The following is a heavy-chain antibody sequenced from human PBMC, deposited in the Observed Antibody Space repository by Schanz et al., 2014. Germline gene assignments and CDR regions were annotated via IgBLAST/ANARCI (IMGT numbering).Heavy chain of an antibody. CDR2: MSYDGSNK. CDR1: GLNFDYYG. J-gene: IGHJ4*02. CDR3: AKEKEEVAADGSFFDY. Sequence: QVQLVESGGGVVQPGRSLRLSCATSGLNFDYYGMNWVRQAPGKGLEWVAVMSYDGSNKYYADSVKGRFTISRDNAKNSLYLQMNSLRAEDTAVYYCAKEKEEVAADGSFFDYWGQGTLVTVSS. V-gene: IGHV3-30*19. D-gene: IGHD6-13*01.